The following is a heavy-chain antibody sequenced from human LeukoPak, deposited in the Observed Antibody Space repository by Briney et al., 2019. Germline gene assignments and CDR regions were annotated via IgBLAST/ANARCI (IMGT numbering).Heavy chain of an antibody. V-gene: IGHV3-23*01. J-gene: IGHJ6*03. D-gene: IGHD6-13*01. Sequence: GGSLRLSCAASGFTFSNYAMSWVRQAPGKGLEWVSVISGSGGTTYYADSVKGRFTISRDNSKNTLYLQMNSLRAEDTAVYYCAKKGVGGATFIAAAGSYYYYYMDVWGKGTTVTVSS. CDR1: GFTFSNYA. CDR3: AKKGVGGATFIAAAGSYYYYYMDV. CDR2: ISGSGGTT.